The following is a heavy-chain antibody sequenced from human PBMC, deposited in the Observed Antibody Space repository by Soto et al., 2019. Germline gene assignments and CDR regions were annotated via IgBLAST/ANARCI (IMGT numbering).Heavy chain of an antibody. CDR2: IYYSGST. J-gene: IGHJ4*02. CDR3: ATHKEGAVAGLSY. Sequence: SETLSLTCTVSGGSISSSSYYWGWIRQPPGKGLEWIGSIYYSGSTYYNPSLKSRVTISVDTSKNQFSLKLSSVTAADTAVYYCATHKEGAVAGLSYWGQGTLVTVSS. D-gene: IGHD6-19*01. CDR1: GGSISSSSYY. V-gene: IGHV4-39*01.